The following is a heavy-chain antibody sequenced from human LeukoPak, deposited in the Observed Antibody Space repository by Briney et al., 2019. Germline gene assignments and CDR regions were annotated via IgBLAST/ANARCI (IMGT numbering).Heavy chain of an antibody. Sequence: GESLKISCKGSGYTFTNYWIGWVRQMPGKGLEWMGIIYPGDSDTRYSPSFQGQVTISADKSISTAYLQWSSLKASDTAMYYCARSYYKSRTSYQIDCWGQGTLVTVSS. J-gene: IGHJ4*02. V-gene: IGHV5-51*01. D-gene: IGHD3-10*01. CDR1: GYTFTNYW. CDR3: ARSYYKSRTSYQIDC. CDR2: IYPGDSDT.